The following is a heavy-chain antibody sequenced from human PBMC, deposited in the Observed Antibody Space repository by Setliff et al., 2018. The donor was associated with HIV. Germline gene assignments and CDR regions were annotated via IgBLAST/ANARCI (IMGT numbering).Heavy chain of an antibody. CDR2: MNPNSGNT. CDR3: ARVGSYWSTFDY. J-gene: IGHJ4*02. Sequence: ASVKVSCKASGYTFTSYDINWVRQATGQGLEWMGWMNPNSGNTGYAQKFQGRVTMTRNTSISTAYMELSSLRSDDTAMYYCARVGSYWSTFDYWGQGALVTVSS. CDR1: GYTFTSYD. V-gene: IGHV1-8*02. D-gene: IGHD1-26*01.